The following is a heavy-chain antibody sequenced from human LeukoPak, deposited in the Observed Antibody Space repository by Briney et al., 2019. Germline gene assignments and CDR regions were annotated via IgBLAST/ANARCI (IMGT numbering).Heavy chain of an antibody. CDR3: ARRLAGTEDY. J-gene: IGHJ4*02. Sequence: SETLSLTCTVSGGSISSSSYYWGWIRQPPGKGLEWIGSVYYSGSTYYNPSLKSRVTISVDTSKNQFSLKLSSVTAADTAVYYCARRLAGTEDYWGQGTLVTVSS. V-gene: IGHV4-39*01. CDR2: VYYSGST. D-gene: IGHD6-13*01. CDR1: GGSISSSSYY.